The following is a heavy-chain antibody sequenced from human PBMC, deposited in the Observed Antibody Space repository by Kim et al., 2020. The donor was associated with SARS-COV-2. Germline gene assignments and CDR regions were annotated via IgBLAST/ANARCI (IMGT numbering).Heavy chain of an antibody. Sequence: TYYNPSHQSRVTISVDTSKNQFSLRLSSVTAADTAVYYCARQDSGWPFDYWGQGTLVTVSS. J-gene: IGHJ4*02. CDR2: T. V-gene: IGHV4-39*01. D-gene: IGHD6-19*01. CDR3: ARQDSGWPFDY.